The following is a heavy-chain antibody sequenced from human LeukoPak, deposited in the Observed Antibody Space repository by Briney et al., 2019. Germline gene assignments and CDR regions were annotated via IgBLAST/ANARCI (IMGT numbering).Heavy chain of an antibody. CDR1: GYTFTGYA. CDR3: ATEAPSYCFDS. CDR2: ISAYNGVT. J-gene: IGHJ4*02. D-gene: IGHD6-6*01. Sequence: ASVKVSCTASGYTFTGYAVSWVRQAPGQGLEWIGWISAYNGVTNYAQKFQGRVTMTTDTSTTTGCMELSRLTSDDAAVYYCATEAPSYCFDSWGQGTLVTVSS. V-gene: IGHV1-18*01.